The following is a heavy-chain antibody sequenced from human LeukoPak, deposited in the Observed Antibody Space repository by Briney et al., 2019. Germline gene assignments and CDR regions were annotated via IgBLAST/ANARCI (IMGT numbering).Heavy chain of an antibody. J-gene: IGHJ4*02. CDR1: GFTFSSYA. Sequence: GGSLRLSCAASGFTFSSYAMSWVRRAPGKGLEWVSAISGSGGSTYYADSVKGRFTISRDNSKNTLYLQMNSLRAEDTAVYYCAKVGGHVLLWFGGYWGQGTLVTVSS. CDR2: ISGSGGST. D-gene: IGHD3-10*01. CDR3: AKVGGHVLLWFGGY. V-gene: IGHV3-23*01.